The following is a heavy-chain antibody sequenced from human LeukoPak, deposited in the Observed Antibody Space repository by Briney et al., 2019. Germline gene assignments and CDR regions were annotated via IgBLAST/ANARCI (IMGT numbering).Heavy chain of an antibody. D-gene: IGHD4-17*01. J-gene: IGHJ3*02. CDR1: DDSFSSHY. Sequence: SETLSLTCAVSDDSFSSHYWTWIRQPPGQGLEWIGYISYIGSTNYNPSLKSRVTISIDTSKNQFSLKLSSVTAADTAVYYCARDLVTVTKGFDIWGQGTMVSVSS. CDR3: ARDLVTVTKGFDI. CDR2: ISYIGST. V-gene: IGHV4-59*11.